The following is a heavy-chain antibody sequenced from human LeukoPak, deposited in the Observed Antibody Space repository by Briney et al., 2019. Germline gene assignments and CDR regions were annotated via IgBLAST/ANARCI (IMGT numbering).Heavy chain of an antibody. V-gene: IGHV4-61*02. CDR1: GGSISSGTYH. J-gene: IGHJ4*02. CDR3: AREDVDTGSDC. CDR2: IYTSGST. Sequence: PSETLSLTCTVSGGSISSGTYHWSWIRQPAGKGLEWIGRIYTSGSTDYNPSLKSRVPISKDTSQNHFSLKLSSVTAADTAVYYCAREDVDTGSDCWGQGTLVTVST. D-gene: IGHD5-18*01.